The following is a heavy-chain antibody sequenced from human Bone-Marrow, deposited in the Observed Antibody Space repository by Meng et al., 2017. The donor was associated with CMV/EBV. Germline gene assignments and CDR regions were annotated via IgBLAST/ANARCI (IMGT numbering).Heavy chain of an antibody. Sequence: GESLKISCAASGFTFSSYWMSWVRQAPGKGLEWVANIKQDGSEKYYVDSVKGRFTISRDNAKNSLYLQMNSLRAEDTAVYYCATDVVPVTTGQRDFWGQGTLVTVSS. J-gene: IGHJ4*02. CDR3: ATDVVPVTTGQRDF. V-gene: IGHV3-7*01. CDR2: IKQDGSEK. D-gene: IGHD4-17*01. CDR1: GFTFSSYW.